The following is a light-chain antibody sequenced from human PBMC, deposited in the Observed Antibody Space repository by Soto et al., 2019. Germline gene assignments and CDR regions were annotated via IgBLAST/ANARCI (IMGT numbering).Light chain of an antibody. CDR3: QSYDNMVSPYNYV. Sequence: QSVLTQPPSVSGAPGQRVTISCTGSSSNLGSGYDVQWYQQLPGAAPKLLIYGNTNRPSGVPDRFSGSKSGTSASLAISGIQAEDEAEYFCQSYDNMVSPYNYVFGTGTKLTVL. J-gene: IGLJ1*01. V-gene: IGLV1-40*01. CDR1: SSNLGSGYD. CDR2: GNT.